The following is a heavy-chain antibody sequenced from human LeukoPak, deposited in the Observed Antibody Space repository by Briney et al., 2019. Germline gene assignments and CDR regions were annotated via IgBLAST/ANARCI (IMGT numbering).Heavy chain of an antibody. Sequence: PGGSLRLSCTAPGFTVRTNYMSWVRQAPGKGLEWVSVIYSSGDTYYADSVKGRFTISRDDSKNTLYLQMNSLRAEDTAVYYCARGGSRGFDYWGQGTLVTVSS. CDR2: IYSSGDT. CDR3: ARGGSRGFDY. J-gene: IGHJ4*02. CDR1: GFTVRTNY. V-gene: IGHV3-66*01.